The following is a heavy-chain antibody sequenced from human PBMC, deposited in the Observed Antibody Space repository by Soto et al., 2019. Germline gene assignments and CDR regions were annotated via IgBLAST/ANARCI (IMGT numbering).Heavy chain of an antibody. Sequence: SETLSLTCAVYGGSFSGYYWSWIRQPPGKGLEWIGEINHSGSTNYNPSLKSRVTISVDTSKNQFSLKLSSVTAADTAVYYCARRTGRSGYLQYFNYWGQGTLVTVS. J-gene: IGHJ4*02. CDR1: GGSFSGYY. V-gene: IGHV4-34*01. D-gene: IGHD3-22*01. CDR3: ARRTGRSGYLQYFNY. CDR2: INHSGST.